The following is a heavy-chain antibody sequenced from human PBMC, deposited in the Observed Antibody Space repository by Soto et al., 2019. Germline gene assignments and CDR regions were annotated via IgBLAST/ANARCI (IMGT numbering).Heavy chain of an antibody. CDR3: ARTALGWFDP. Sequence: QVQLQESGPGLVKPSETLSLTCSVSGGSISSYYWSRIRQPPGKGLEWIGYIFYSGRSGSTNYNPSLKSRVTISVDTSKNQFSLKLSSVTAADTAVYYCARTALGWFDPWGQGTLVTVSS. CDR1: GGSISSYY. CDR2: IFYSGRSGST. J-gene: IGHJ5*02. D-gene: IGHD2-21*02. V-gene: IGHV4-59*01.